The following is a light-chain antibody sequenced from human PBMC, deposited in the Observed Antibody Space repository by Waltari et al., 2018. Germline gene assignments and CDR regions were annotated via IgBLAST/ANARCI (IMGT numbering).Light chain of an antibody. CDR2: DDR. J-gene: IGLJ2*01. CDR3: QVWDSSSDHVI. Sequence: SYVLTQPPSVSVAPGKTAKITCGTNNIGAKGVHWYQHKPGQAPVLVIYDDRDRPAGMPERLSGSNSGDTATLTISRVDAGDEADYYCQVWDSSSDHVIFGGGTKLTVL. V-gene: IGLV3-21*04. CDR1: NIGAKG.